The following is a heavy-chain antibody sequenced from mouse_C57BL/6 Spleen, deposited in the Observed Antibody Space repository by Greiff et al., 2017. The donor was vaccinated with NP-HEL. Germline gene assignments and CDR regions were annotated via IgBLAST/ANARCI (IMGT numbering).Heavy chain of an antibody. D-gene: IGHD1-1*01. CDR3: ARSDGSSPWFAY. V-gene: IGHV14-4*01. CDR1: GFNIKDDY. J-gene: IGHJ3*01. Sequence: EVQLQQSGAELVRPGASVKLSCTASGFNIKDDYMHWVKQRPEQGLEWIGWIDPENGDTEYASKFQGKATITADTSSNTAYLQLSSLTSEDTAVYYCARSDGSSPWFAYWGQGTLVTVSA. CDR2: IDPENGDT.